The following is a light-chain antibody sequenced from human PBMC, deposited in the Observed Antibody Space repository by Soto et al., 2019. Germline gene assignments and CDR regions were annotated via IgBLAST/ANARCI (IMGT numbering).Light chain of an antibody. Sequence: DIHMTQSPSTLSASVGDRVTITCRASQSISSWLSWYQHKQGKVPKLLIYKASTFETGFQSRFSGSGSGTEFTLTISSLQPDDFATYYCQQFNRYADAFGQGTKLEIK. CDR3: QQFNRYADA. CDR1: QSISSW. CDR2: KAS. J-gene: IGKJ2*01. V-gene: IGKV1-5*03.